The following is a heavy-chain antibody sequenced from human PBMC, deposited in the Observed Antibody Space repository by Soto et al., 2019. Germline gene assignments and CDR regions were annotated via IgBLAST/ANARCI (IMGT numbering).Heavy chain of an antibody. V-gene: IGHV3-74*01. CDR2: INSDGSST. J-gene: IGHJ4*02. CDR3: AREPEYSSSASPLDY. Sequence: AGGSLRLSCAASGFTFSSYWMHWVRQAPGKGLVWVSRINSDGSSTSYADSVKGRFTISRDNAKNTLYLQMNSLRAEDTAVYYCAREPEYSSSASPLDYWGQGTLVTVSS. CDR1: GFTFSSYW. D-gene: IGHD6-6*01.